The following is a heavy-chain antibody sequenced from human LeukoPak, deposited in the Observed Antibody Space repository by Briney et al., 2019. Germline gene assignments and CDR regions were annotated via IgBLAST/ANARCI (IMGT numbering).Heavy chain of an antibody. CDR2: IRSKAYGGTT. V-gene: IGHV3-49*04. D-gene: IGHD2/OR15-2a*01. CDR1: GFTFGDYA. J-gene: IGHJ4*02. Sequence: PGGSLRLSCTASGFTFGDYAMSWVRQAPGKGLEWVGFIRSKAYGGTTEYAASVKGRFTISRDDSKSIAYLQMNSLKTEDTAVYYCTRVDYFKFDYWGQGTLVTVSS. CDR3: TRVDYFKFDY.